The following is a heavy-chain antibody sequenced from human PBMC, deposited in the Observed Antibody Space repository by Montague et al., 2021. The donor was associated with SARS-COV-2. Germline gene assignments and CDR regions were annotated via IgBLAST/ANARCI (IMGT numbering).Heavy chain of an antibody. CDR2: IYYSGST. CDR3: ARVSLAAAAKRSDY. CDR1: GGSVSSGGYY. J-gene: IGHJ4*02. V-gene: IGHV4-61*08. D-gene: IGHD6-25*01. Sequence: SETLSLTSTVSGGSVSSGGYYWSWIRQPPGKGLEWIGYIYYSGSTXYNPSLKSRVTISLDTSKNQFSLKLTSVTAADTAVYYCARVSLAAAAKRSDYWGQGTLVTVSS.